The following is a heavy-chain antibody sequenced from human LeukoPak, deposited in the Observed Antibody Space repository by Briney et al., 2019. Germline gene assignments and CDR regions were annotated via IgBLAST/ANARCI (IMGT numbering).Heavy chain of an antibody. CDR2: IYSTGST. V-gene: IGHV4-4*07. Sequence: SETLSLTCTVSGGSISSYYWSRIRQPAGKGLEWIGRIYSTGSTNYNPSLKSRVTMSVDTPKNQFSLRLRSVTAADTAVYYCARQIASAGTAGFDFWGQGALVTVSS. CDR3: ARQIASAGTAGFDF. CDR1: GGSISSYY. D-gene: IGHD6-13*01. J-gene: IGHJ4*02.